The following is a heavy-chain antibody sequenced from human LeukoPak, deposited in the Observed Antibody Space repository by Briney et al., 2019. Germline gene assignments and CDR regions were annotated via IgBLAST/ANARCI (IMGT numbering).Heavy chain of an antibody. CDR1: GFTFSNYW. CDR3: SNFKSVAVTYYFDS. V-gene: IGHV3-74*01. J-gene: IGHJ4*02. D-gene: IGHD2-15*01. CDR2: VSRDGTNT. Sequence: GGSLKLSCTASGFTFSNYWMHWVRQAPGKGLVWVSRVSRDGTNTNYADSVKGRFTISRDNSKNTLYLQMNNLRAEDTAVYYCSNFKSVAVTYYFDSWGQGTLVTVSS.